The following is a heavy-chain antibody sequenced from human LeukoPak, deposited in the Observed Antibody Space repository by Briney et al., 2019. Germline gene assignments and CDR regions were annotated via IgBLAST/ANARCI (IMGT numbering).Heavy chain of an antibody. CDR3: ARVSPSSGYSSGWYAVGKYYFDY. CDR2: ISSSSSYI. V-gene: IGHV3-21*01. J-gene: IGHJ4*02. CDR1: GFTFSSYS. Sequence: GGSLRPSCAASGFTFSSYSMNWVRQAPGQGLEWVSSISSSSSYIYYGDSVKDRFTISRDNAKNSLYLQMNSLRAEDTAVYYCARVSPSSGYSSGWYAVGKYYFDYWGQGTLVTVSS. D-gene: IGHD6-13*01.